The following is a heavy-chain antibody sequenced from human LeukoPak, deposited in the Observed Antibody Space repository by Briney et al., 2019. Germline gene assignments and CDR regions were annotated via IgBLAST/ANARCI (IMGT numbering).Heavy chain of an antibody. CDR3: SRDCSSDWCIFDF. V-gene: IGHV1-18*04. CDR2: ISAHNGNT. D-gene: IGHD6-19*01. Sequence: ASVKVSCKASGYNFTTYGITWVRQAPGQGLEWIGWISAHNGNTNYAQNRQGRVTMTTETTTTTDYMEPLSLRTAEKAVYYCSRDCSSDWCIFDFWGQGTMVTVSS. J-gene: IGHJ4*02. CDR1: GYNFTTYG.